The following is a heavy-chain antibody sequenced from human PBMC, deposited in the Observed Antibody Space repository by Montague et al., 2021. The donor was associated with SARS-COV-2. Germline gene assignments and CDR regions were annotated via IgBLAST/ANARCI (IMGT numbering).Heavy chain of an antibody. CDR1: GDSISSLHYY. CDR3: ARRVGVVGDTRFDY. D-gene: IGHD1-26*01. CDR2: VFYRGST. V-gene: IGHV4-39*01. Sequence: SETLSLTCTVSGDSISSLHYYWGWMRQSPGKGLEGIGNVFYRGSTYYNPSLRSRVTISVDTSKNQFALRLRSVSATDTAIYYCARRVGVVGDTRFDYWGQGTLVTVSS. J-gene: IGHJ4*01.